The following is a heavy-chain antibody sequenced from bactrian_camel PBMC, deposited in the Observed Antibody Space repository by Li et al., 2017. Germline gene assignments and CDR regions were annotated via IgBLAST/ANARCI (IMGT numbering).Heavy chain of an antibody. Sequence: VQLVESGGGSVQAGGSLRLFCAASGVTYNNYCMAWFRQAPGEERDWVATIDSDGSTNYAESVKGRFTISRDNAKNVLVLEMSSLRPEDTGIYYCAAARLARSMAAYCHPGADFTYWGQGTQVTVS. V-gene: IGHV3S53*01. CDR3: AAARLARSMAAYCHPGADFTY. CDR1: GVTYNNYC. J-gene: IGHJ4*01. D-gene: IGHD1*01. CDR2: IDSDGST.